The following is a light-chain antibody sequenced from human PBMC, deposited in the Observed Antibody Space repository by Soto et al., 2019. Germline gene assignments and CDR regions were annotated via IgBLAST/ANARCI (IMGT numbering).Light chain of an antibody. J-gene: IGKJ1*01. CDR2: GAS. Sequence: EIVLTQSPGTLSLSPGERATLSCRASQSVRSNYLAWYQHKPGQAPRLLIYGASSRATGIPDRFSGSGSGTDFTLTISRLEPEDVVVYYCQQYGSSPWTFGQGTKVEIK. V-gene: IGKV3-20*01. CDR3: QQYGSSPWT. CDR1: QSVRSNY.